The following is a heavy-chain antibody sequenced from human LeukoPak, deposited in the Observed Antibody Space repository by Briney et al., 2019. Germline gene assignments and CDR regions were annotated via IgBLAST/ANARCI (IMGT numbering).Heavy chain of an antibody. J-gene: IGHJ4*02. CDR3: AREEYYYDSSLPLFDY. CDR1: GYTFTSYY. V-gene: IGHV1-46*01. CDR2: INPSGGST. Sequence: ASVKVSCKAPGYTFTSYYMHWVRQAPGQGLEWMGIINPSGGSTSYAQKFQGRVTMTRDTSTSTVYMELSSLRSEDTAVYYCAREEYYYDSSLPLFDYWGQGTLVTVSS. D-gene: IGHD3-22*01.